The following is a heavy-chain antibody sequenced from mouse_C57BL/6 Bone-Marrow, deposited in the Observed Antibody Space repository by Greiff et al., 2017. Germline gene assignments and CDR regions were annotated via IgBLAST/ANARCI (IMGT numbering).Heavy chain of an antibody. D-gene: IGHD1-1*01. Sequence: EVMFVASGGGFVQPKGSLKLSCAASGFSFNTYAMNWVRQAPGQGLEWVARIRSKSNNYATYYADSVKNRFTISRDDSESMLYLQMNNLKTEDTAMYYCVRQNYGSTNYYAMDYWGQGTSVTVSS. CDR2: IRSKSNNYAT. J-gene: IGHJ4*01. CDR3: VRQNYGSTNYYAMDY. CDR1: GFSFNTYA. V-gene: IGHV10-1*01.